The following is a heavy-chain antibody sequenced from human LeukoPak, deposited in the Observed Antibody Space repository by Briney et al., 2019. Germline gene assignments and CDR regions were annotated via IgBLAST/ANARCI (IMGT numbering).Heavy chain of an antibody. CDR3: AREDLAAAGYDY. D-gene: IGHD6-13*01. J-gene: IGHJ4*02. V-gene: IGHV1-2*02. CDR2: INPNSGGT. Sequence: ASVKVSCKAPGYTFTGYYMHWVRQAPGQGLEWMGWINPNSGGTNYAQKFQGRVTMTRDTSISTAYMELSRLRSDDTAVYYCAREDLAAAGYDYWGQGTLVTVSS. CDR1: GYTFTGYY.